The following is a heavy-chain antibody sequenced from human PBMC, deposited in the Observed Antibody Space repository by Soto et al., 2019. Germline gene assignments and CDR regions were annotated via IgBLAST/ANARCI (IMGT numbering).Heavy chain of an antibody. J-gene: IGHJ5*02. V-gene: IGHV4-4*02. D-gene: IGHD2-2*01. CDR3: ARVRGNQLLGWFDP. Sequence: PSETLSLTCAVSGGSISSSNWWSWVRQPPGKGLEWIGEINHSGSTNYNPSLKSRVTISVDTSKNQFSLKLSSVTAADTAVYYCARVRGNQLLGWFDPWGQGTLVTVSS. CDR1: GGSISSSNW. CDR2: INHSGST.